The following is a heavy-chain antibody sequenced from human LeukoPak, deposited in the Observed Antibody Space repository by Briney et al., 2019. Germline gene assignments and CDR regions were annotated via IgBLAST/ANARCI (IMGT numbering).Heavy chain of an antibody. CDR1: GYTFTSYG. Sequence: ASVKVSCKASGYTFTSYGISWVRQAPGHGLEWMGWISAYNGNTNYAQKLQGRVTMTTDTSTSTAYMELRSLRSDDTAVYYCARDHRGWDAFDIWGQGTMVTVSS. CDR3: ARDHRGWDAFDI. D-gene: IGHD6-19*01. CDR2: ISAYNGNT. J-gene: IGHJ3*02. V-gene: IGHV1-18*01.